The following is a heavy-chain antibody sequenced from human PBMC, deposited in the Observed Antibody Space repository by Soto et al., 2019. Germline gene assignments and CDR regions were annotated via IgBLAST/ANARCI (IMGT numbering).Heavy chain of an antibody. D-gene: IGHD3-22*01. CDR2: IIPVFQTA. CDR1: GGLFSSYP. V-gene: IGHV1-69*01. CDR3: ARGGSGYTWFNEF. J-gene: IGHJ4*02. Sequence: QEQLVQSGAEVKKPGSSVKVSCKASGGLFSSYPISWVRQVPGQGLEWMGGIIPVFQTAYYTQRFQGRVTITADESTNKAYMELSSRRSEDTAIYYCARGGSGYTWFNEFWGQGTLVTVSS.